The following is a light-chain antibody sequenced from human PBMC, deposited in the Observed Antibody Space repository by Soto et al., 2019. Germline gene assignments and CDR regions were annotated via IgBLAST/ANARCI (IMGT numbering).Light chain of an antibody. Sequence: QSALTQPASVSGSPGQSITISCTGTSSDIGTYNYVSWYQQHPGRAPKLMIYDISDRRSGVSIRFSGSKSGNTASLTISGLQAEDEADYYCSSYRSNSYTSTSTLVFGTGTKVTVL. CDR1: SSDIGTYNY. CDR3: SSYRSNSYTSTSTLV. V-gene: IGLV2-14*03. J-gene: IGLJ1*01. CDR2: DIS.